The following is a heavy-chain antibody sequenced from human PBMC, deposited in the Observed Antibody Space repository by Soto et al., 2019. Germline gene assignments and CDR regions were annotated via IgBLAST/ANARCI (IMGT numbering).Heavy chain of an antibody. V-gene: IGHV4-39*01. J-gene: IGHJ4*02. CDR3: ARHVRGWQLMLDN. D-gene: IGHD6-13*01. CDR2: IYFSGST. Sequence: QLQLQESGPGLVKASETLSLSCTVSGGSISSSSYYWGWIRQPPGKGLEWIGSIYFSGSTHYNVSLTSRVTXSXDXARNQFSLKLSSVTATDTAVYYCARHVRGWQLMLDNWGQGSLVTVSS. CDR1: GGSISSSSYY.